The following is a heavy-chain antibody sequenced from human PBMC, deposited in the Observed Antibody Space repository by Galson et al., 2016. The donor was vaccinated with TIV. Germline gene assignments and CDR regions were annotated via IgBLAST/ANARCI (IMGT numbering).Heavy chain of an antibody. Sequence: PALVKPTQTLTLTCSFSGFSLASTAVGVGWVRQPPGEALDWLGLIYWDDQKWYRPSLQNRMTITKDTSKNHVVLTLTNLEPADTGTYYCAPGSGWLLCYWGQGILVTVSS. CDR2: IYWDDQK. CDR1: GFSLASTAVG. J-gene: IGHJ4*02. D-gene: IGHD6-19*01. V-gene: IGHV2-5*02. CDR3: APGSGWLLCY.